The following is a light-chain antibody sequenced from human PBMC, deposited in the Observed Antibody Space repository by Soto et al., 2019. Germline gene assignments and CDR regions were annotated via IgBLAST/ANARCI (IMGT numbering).Light chain of an antibody. V-gene: IGLV2-14*01. CDR3: SSYTSSITPYV. Sequence: QSALTQPASVSGSPGQSITISCTGTSSDVGGYNYVSWYQQHPGKAPRLMIYDVSYRPSGVANRFSGSKSCNTASLTISGLQAEDDADYYCSSYTSSITPYVFGSGTKLTVL. CDR2: DVS. CDR1: SSDVGGYNY. J-gene: IGLJ1*01.